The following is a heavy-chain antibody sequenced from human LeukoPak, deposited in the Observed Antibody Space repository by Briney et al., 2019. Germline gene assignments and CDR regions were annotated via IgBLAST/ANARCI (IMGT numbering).Heavy chain of an antibody. CDR3: ARDGLRYNWNYDAFDY. D-gene: IGHD1-7*01. Sequence: ASVKVSCKASGYTFTSYGISWVRQAPGQGFEWMGWISAYNGNTNYAQKLQGRVTTTTDTSTSTAYMELRSLRSDDTAVYYCARDGLRYNWNYDAFDYWGQGTLVTVSS. V-gene: IGHV1-18*01. J-gene: IGHJ4*02. CDR1: GYTFTSYG. CDR2: ISAYNGNT.